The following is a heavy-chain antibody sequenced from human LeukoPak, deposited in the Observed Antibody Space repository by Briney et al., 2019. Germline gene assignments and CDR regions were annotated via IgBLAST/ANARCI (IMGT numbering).Heavy chain of an antibody. CDR1: GITFSNHA. J-gene: IGHJ4*02. Sequence: GGSLRLSCAASGITFSNHAMTWVRQAPGKGLEWVSGITGSGANTYYAESVKGRFTISRDNSRNTLYLQMNNLRAEDTAVYYCARDLGLFCSGGSCHPYSWGQGTLVTVSS. D-gene: IGHD2-15*01. CDR2: ITGSGANT. V-gene: IGHV3-23*01. CDR3: ARDLGLFCSGGSCHPYS.